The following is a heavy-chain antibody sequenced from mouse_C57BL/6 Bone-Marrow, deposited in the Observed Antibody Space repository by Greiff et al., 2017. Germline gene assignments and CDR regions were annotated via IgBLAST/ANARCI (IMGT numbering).Heavy chain of an antibody. CDR3: EIHETYYRNYGAY. CDR1: GFTFSSYG. Sequence: EVKLMESGGDLVKPGGSLKLSCAASGFTFSSYGMSWVRQTPDKRLEWVATISSGGSYTYYPDSVKGRFTISRDNAKNTLYLQMSSLKSEDTAMYYCEIHETYYRNYGAYWGQGTLVTVSA. V-gene: IGHV5-6*01. CDR2: ISSGGSYT. D-gene: IGHD2-5*01. J-gene: IGHJ3*01.